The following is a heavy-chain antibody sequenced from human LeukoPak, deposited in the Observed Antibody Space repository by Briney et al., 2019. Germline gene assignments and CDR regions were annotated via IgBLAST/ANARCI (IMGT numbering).Heavy chain of an antibody. CDR1: GYSISSGFY. J-gene: IGHJ4*02. CDR2: IYHSGSI. D-gene: IGHD5-18*01. Sequence: PSETLSLTCAVYGYSISSGFYWGWIRQPPGKGLEWIAIIYHSGSIYYNPSLKSRATISVDTSKNHFSLKLSSLTAADTAVSYCARVWAKDTAMVSLDYWGQGTLVTVSS. CDR3: ARVWAKDTAMVSLDY. V-gene: IGHV4-38-2*01.